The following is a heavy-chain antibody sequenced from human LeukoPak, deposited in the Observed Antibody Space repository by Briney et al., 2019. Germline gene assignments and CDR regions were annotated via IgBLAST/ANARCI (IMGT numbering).Heavy chain of an antibody. J-gene: IGHJ3*02. V-gene: IGHV3-7*01. CDR3: AREDMWAFDI. CDR1: GFTSSHYW. CDR2: IKPDGSDK. D-gene: IGHD2-15*01. Sequence: GGSLRLSCAASGFTSSHYWMSWVRQAPGKGLEWVANIKPDGSDKYYVDSVEGRFTISRDNAKNSLYLQMDSLRAEDTAVYYCAREDMWAFDIWGQGTMVTVSS.